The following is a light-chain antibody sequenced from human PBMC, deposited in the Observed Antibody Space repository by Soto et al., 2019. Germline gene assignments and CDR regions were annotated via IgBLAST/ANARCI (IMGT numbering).Light chain of an antibody. J-gene: IGLJ3*02. CDR3: CSYAGPYTWV. Sequence: QSALTQPASVSGSPGQSITIYCTGTSSDVGGYNLVSWYQHHPGKAPKVMIYEDSELPSGVSNRFSGSKSGNTASLTISGLQAEDEADYYCCSYAGPYTWVFGGGTKLTVL. CDR2: EDS. V-gene: IGLV2-23*01. CDR1: SSDVGGYNL.